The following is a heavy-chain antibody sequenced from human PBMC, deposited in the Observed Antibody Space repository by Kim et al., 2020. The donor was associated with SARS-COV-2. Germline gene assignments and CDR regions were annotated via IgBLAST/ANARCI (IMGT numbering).Heavy chain of an antibody. V-gene: IGHV1-18*01. CDR3: ARDQKVDSPRNYYYYYGMDV. CDR1: GYTFTSYG. D-gene: IGHD1-26*01. CDR2: ISAYNGNT. Sequence: ASVKVSCKASGYTFTSYGISWVRQAPGQGLEWMGWISAYNGNTNYAQKLQGRVTMTTDTSTSTAYMELRSLRSDDTAVYYCARDQKVDSPRNYYYYYGMDVWGQGTTVTVSS. J-gene: IGHJ6*02.